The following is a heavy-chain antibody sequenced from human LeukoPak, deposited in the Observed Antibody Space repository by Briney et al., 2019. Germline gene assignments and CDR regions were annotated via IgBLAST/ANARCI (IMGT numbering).Heavy chain of an antibody. V-gene: IGHV3-30*04. J-gene: IGHJ5*02. CDR1: GFTFSSYA. CDR3: ARDGVYYGEGFGWFDP. Sequence: PGRSLRFSCAASGFTFSSYAMHWVRQAPGKGLEWVAVISYDGSNKYYADSVKGRFTISRDNSKNTLYLQMNSLRAEDTAVYYCARDGVYYGEGFGWFDPWGQGTLVTVSS. CDR2: ISYDGSNK. D-gene: IGHD4-17*01.